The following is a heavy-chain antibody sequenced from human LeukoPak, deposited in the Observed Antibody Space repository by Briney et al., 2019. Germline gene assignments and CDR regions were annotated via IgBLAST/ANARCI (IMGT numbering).Heavy chain of an antibody. D-gene: IGHD3-22*01. CDR2: ISTTGGTI. CDR3: ARDGYYDSSGYGPP. V-gene: IGHV3-48*03. CDR1: GFTFSSFE. Sequence: GGSLRLSCAASGFTFSSFEMNWVRRAPGKGLEWVSYISTTGGTIYYADSVKGRFTISRDNAKNSLYLQMNSLRAEDTAVYYCARDGYYDSSGYGPPWGQGTLVTVSS. J-gene: IGHJ5*02.